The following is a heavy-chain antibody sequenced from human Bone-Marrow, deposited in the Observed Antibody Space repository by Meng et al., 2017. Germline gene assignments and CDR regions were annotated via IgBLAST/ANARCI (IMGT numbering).Heavy chain of an antibody. J-gene: IGHJ4*02. D-gene: IGHD1-26*01. CDR2: ISWDGGST. CDR1: GFTFDGYA. V-gene: IGHV3-43D*03. Sequence: GESLKISCAASGFTFDGYAMHWVRQAPGKGLEWVSLISWDGGSTYYADSVKGRFTISRDNSKNSLYLQMNSLRAEDTALYYCAKDKGGSYSVYFDYWGQGTLVTVSS. CDR3: AKDKGGSYSVYFDY.